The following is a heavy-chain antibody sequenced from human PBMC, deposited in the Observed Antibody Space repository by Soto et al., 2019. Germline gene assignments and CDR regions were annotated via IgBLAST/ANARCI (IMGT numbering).Heavy chain of an antibody. V-gene: IGHV4-59*01. CDR2: IYYSGST. J-gene: IGHJ4*02. CDR1: GVSISSYY. Sequence: QVQLQESGPGLVKPSETLSLTCTVSGVSISSYYWSWIPQPPGKGLEWIGYIYYSGSTNYKPSLKCLVSISVDTSKHPFSLKLSSVTVADTAVYYCARARGGYIYYWGQGTLVTVSS. CDR3: ARARGGYIYY. D-gene: IGHD2-15*01.